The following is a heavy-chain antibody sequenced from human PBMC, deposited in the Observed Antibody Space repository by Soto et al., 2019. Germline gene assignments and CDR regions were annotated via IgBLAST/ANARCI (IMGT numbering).Heavy chain of an antibody. Sequence: EVHLLESGGGLVQPGGSLRLSCAASGFTFSNSAMNWVRQTPGKGLEWVSAISGSGGGTYYADSVKGRFTISRDNSKNTLSLQMNSLRAEDTAVYYCAKSKMRGDYDFWSNYYAYWGQGTLVTVSS. CDR1: GFTFSNSA. J-gene: IGHJ4*02. V-gene: IGHV3-23*01. CDR2: ISGSGGGT. D-gene: IGHD3-3*01. CDR3: AKSKMRGDYDFWSNYYAY.